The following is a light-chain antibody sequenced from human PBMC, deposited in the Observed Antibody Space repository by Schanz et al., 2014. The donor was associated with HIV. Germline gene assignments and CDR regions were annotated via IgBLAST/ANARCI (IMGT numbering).Light chain of an antibody. J-gene: IGLJ1*01. Sequence: QSALTQPPSTSETPGQRVTISCSGSSSNIGSNTVNWYQQPPGTAPKLLIYSNDQRPSGVPARFSGSKSGTSASLAISGLQSEDEADYYCQSYDSSLSGFYVFGTGTKLTVL. V-gene: IGLV1-44*01. CDR1: SSNIGSNT. CDR2: SND. CDR3: QSYDSSLSGFYV.